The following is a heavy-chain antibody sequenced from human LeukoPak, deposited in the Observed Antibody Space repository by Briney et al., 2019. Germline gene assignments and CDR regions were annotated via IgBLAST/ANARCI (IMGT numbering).Heavy chain of an antibody. D-gene: IGHD3-10*01. CDR2: IYSGGST. J-gene: IGHJ6*04. CDR3: ARAPGMVRGVSYYYYGMDV. Sequence: GGSLRLSCAASGFTVSSNYMSWVRQAPGKGLEWDSVIYSGGSTYYADSVKGRFTISRDNSKNTLYLQMNSLRAEDTAVYYCARAPGMVRGVSYYYYGMDVWGKGTTVTVSS. V-gene: IGHV3-53*01. CDR1: GFTVSSNY.